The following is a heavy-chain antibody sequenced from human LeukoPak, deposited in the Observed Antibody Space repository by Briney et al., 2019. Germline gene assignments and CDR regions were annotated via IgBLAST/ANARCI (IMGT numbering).Heavy chain of an antibody. CDR2: INSDGSST. D-gene: IGHD2/OR15-2a*01. J-gene: IGHJ6*02. Sequence: GGSLRLSCAASGFTFSGYWMHWVRQAPGKGLVWVSRINSDGSSTSYADSVKGRFTISRDNAKNTLYLQMDSLRAEDTAVYYCAKDVSALSHYYGMDVWGQGTTVTVSS. V-gene: IGHV3-74*01. CDR1: GFTFSGYW. CDR3: AKDVSALSHYYGMDV.